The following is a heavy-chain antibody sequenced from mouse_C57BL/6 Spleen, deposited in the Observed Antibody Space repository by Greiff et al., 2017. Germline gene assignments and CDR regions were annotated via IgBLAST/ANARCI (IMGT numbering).Heavy chain of an antibody. CDR2: ISSGGSYT. CDR3: ARRSREDAMDY. CDR1: GFTFSSYG. V-gene: IGHV5-6*01. J-gene: IGHJ4*01. Sequence: EVQLVESGGDLVKPGGSLKLSCAASGFTFSSYGMSWVRQTPDKRLEWVATISSGGSYTYYPDSVKGRFTISRDNAKNTLYLQMSSLKSEDTAMYYCARRSREDAMDYWGQGTSVTVSS.